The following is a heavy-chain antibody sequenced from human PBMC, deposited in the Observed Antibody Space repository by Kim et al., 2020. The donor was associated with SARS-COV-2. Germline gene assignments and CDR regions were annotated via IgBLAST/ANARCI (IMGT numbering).Heavy chain of an antibody. J-gene: IGHJ5*01. V-gene: IGHV4-39*01. Sequence: SCNPSLKSRVTISVDTSKNQFSLTLSSVTAADTAVYYCARKGYSSSWFDSWGQGTLVTVSS. CDR3: ARKGYSSSWFDS. D-gene: IGHD6-13*01.